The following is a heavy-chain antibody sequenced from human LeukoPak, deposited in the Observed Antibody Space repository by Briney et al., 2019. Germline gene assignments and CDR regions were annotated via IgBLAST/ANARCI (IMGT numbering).Heavy chain of an antibody. CDR3: ARARDGHINNWFDP. Sequence: SETLSLTCTVSAGSISSYYWSWIRQPPGKGLEWIGYIYYSGSTNYSPSLKSRVTISVDTSKNQFSLKLSSVTAADTAVYYCARARDGHINNWFDPWGQGTLVTVSS. CDR1: AGSISSYY. D-gene: IGHD5-24*01. J-gene: IGHJ5*02. CDR2: IYYSGST. V-gene: IGHV4-59*01.